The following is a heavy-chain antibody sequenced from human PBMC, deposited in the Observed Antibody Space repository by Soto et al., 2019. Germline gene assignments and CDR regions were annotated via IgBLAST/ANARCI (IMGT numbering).Heavy chain of an antibody. D-gene: IGHD2-15*01. V-gene: IGHV1-18*01. CDR2: ISAYNGNT. J-gene: IGHJ4*02. Sequence: QVQLVQSGAEVKKPGASVKVSCKASGYTFTSYGISWVRQAPGQGLEWMGWISAYNGNTNYAQKLQGRVTMTTDTSTSTAYMELRSLRSDDAAVYYCARDRYLGYCSGGSCYFGFYWGQGTLVTVSS. CDR1: GYTFTSYG. CDR3: ARDRYLGYCSGGSCYFGFY.